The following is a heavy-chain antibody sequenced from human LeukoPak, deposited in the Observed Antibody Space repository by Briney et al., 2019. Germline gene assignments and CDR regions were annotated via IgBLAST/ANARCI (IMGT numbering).Heavy chain of an antibody. J-gene: IGHJ4*02. V-gene: IGHV3-23*01. Sequence: PGGSLRLSCAASGFTFSSYAMSWVRQAPGKGLEWVSGISGSGGSTYYADSVKGRFTISRDNSKNTLYLQMNSLRAEDTAVYYCVREEGPYVVSSTYFDYWGQGTLVTVSS. CDR1: GFTFSSYA. CDR3: VREEGPYVVSSTYFDY. D-gene: IGHD2-2*01. CDR2: ISGSGGST.